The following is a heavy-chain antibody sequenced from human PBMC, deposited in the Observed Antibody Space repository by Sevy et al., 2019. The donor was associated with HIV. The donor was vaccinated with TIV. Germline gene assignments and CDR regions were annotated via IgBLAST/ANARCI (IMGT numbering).Heavy chain of an antibody. CDR2: IQYDGSNK. J-gene: IGHJ4*02. V-gene: IGHV3-30*02. D-gene: IGHD2-21*01. Sequence: GGSLRLSCAASGFSYSSYGMHWVRQAPGKGLEWVAYIQYDGSNKDYADSVKGRFTISRDNSKNKLDLQRNSLGVEDTAVYYCVKEGGGEGGDHWGQGTLVTVSS. CDR3: VKEGGGEGGDH. CDR1: GFSYSSYG.